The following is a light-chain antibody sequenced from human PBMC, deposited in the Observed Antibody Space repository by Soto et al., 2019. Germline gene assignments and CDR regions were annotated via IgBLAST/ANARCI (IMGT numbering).Light chain of an antibody. Sequence: QSALTQPPSASGTPGHRVSISCSGSSSNIGSDTVNWYQQLPGTAPKVLIYNSNQRPSGVPDRFSGSKSGTSASLAISGLQSEDEGDYYCSAWDDNLNAVVFGGGTKLTVL. CDR3: SAWDDNLNAVV. CDR1: SSNIGSDT. J-gene: IGLJ2*01. CDR2: NSN. V-gene: IGLV1-44*01.